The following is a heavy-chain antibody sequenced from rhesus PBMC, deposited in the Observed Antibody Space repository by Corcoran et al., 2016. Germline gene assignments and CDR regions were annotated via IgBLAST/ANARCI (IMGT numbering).Heavy chain of an antibody. CDR1: GGSISSSY. D-gene: IGHD6-25*01. Sequence: QVQLQESGPGLVKPSETLSVTCAVSGGSISSSYWSWIRQAPGKGLEWIGYIYGSGSSTNYHHSLKSRVTLSVDTAKNQLSLKLSSVTTADTAVYYCARDLAAAGTFDFWGQGLRVTVSS. CDR3: ARDLAAAGTFDF. J-gene: IGHJ3*01. CDR2: IYGSGSST. V-gene: IGHV4-169*02.